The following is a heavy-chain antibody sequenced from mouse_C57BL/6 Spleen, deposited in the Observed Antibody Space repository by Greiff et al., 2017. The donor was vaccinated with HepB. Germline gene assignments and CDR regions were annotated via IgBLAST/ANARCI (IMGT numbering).Heavy chain of an antibody. CDR2: IDPSDSYT. CDR3: ARGGGYYGYFDV. D-gene: IGHD2-2*01. CDR1: GYTFTSYW. Sequence: QVQLKQPGAELVRPGTSVKLSCKASGYTFTSYWMHWVKQRPGQGLEWIGVIDPSDSYTNYNQKFKGKATLTVDTSSSTAYMQLSSLTSEDSAVYYCARGGGYYGYFDVWGTGTTVTVSS. J-gene: IGHJ1*03. V-gene: IGHV1-59*01.